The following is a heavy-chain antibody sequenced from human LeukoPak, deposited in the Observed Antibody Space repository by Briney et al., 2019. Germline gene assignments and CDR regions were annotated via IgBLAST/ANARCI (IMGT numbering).Heavy chain of an antibody. CDR2: VSYNGRP. CDR3: ARLHDSVLTRFLYYFDY. J-gene: IGHJ4*02. Sequence: SETLSLTCNVSGGSISSYYWSWIRQPPGRGLEYIGYVSYNGRPNYNPSLQGRDTMSVDTSKNQLSLKLSSVTAADTAVYYCARLHDSVLTRFLYYFDYWGQGTLVTVSS. D-gene: IGHD3-9*01. V-gene: IGHV4-59*01. CDR1: GGSISSYY.